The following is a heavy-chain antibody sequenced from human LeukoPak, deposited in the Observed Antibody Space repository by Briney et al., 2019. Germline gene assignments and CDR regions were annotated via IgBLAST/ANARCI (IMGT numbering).Heavy chain of an antibody. Sequence: SETLSLTCAVCGASFSGYYWSWIRQPPGKGLEWIGEINHNRNTNYNPSLKSRVTISLGTSKNQFSLRLSSVTAADTSVYYCARSTYGSGSYPNFDHWGQGTLVTVSS. D-gene: IGHD3-10*01. CDR1: GASFSGYY. CDR2: INHNRNT. V-gene: IGHV4-34*01. J-gene: IGHJ4*02. CDR3: ARSTYGSGSYPNFDH.